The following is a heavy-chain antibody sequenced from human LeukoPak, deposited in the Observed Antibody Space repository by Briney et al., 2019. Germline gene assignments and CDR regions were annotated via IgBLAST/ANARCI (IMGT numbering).Heavy chain of an antibody. Sequence: SVKVSCKASGGTFSSYAISWVRQAPGQGLEWMGGIIPIFGTANYAQKFQGRVTITADESTSTAYMELSSLRSEDTAVYCCARDPTAMTASWGQGTLVTVSS. CDR2: IIPIFGTA. J-gene: IGHJ4*02. CDR1: GGTFSSYA. V-gene: IGHV1-69*13. D-gene: IGHD5-18*01. CDR3: ARDPTAMTAS.